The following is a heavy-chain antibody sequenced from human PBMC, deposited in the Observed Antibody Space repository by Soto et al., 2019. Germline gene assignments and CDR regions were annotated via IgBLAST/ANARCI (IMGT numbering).Heavy chain of an antibody. Sequence: QVQLVQSGAEVKKPGASMKVSCKASGYTFSDYYMHWVRQAPGQGLECMGWNSPNNGATNYAQKFKDRVTITMDASITTAYMELSRLRSDDTAVYYCARGGEFCSTGSCNSSLGDAFDVWGQGTTVTVSS. V-gene: IGHV1-2*02. D-gene: IGHD2-15*01. J-gene: IGHJ3*01. CDR3: ARGGEFCSTGSCNSSLGDAFDV. CDR2: NSPNNGAT. CDR1: GYTFSDYY.